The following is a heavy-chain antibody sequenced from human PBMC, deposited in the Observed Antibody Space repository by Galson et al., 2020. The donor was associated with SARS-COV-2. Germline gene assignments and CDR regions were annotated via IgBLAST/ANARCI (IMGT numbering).Heavy chain of an antibody. V-gene: IGHV3-23*01. D-gene: IGHD6-13*01. CDR3: AKDLEYSSSWVEYFQH. J-gene: IGHJ1*01. CDR1: GFTFSSYA. Sequence: GGSLRLSCAASGFTFSSYAMSWVRQAPGTGLEWVSAISGSGGSTYYADSVKGRFTISRDNSKNTLYLQMNSLRAEDTAVYYCAKDLEYSSSWVEYFQHWGQGTLVTVSS. CDR2: ISGSGGST.